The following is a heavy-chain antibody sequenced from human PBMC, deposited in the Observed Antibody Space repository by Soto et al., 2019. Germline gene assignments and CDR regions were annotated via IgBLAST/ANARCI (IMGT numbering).Heavy chain of an antibody. CDR2: IKQDGNEK. Sequence: GRSLRLSCAASGFTFSNHTMHWIRQAPGKGLEWVANIKQDGNEKYYVDSVKGRFTISRDNAKNSLYLQMNSLRAEDTAVYYCARDHIVGATNFDYWGQGTLVTVSS. D-gene: IGHD1-26*01. CDR3: ARDHIVGATNFDY. CDR1: GFTFSNHT. J-gene: IGHJ4*02. V-gene: IGHV3-7*01.